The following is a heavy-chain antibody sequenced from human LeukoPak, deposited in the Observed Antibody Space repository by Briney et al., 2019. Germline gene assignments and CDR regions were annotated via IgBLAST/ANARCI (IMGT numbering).Heavy chain of an antibody. J-gene: IGHJ4*02. Sequence: PSETLSLTCAVYGGSFSGYYWGWIRQPPGKGLEWIGEINHSGSTNYNPSINSRVTKLVDTSKNQFSLKLSSVTAAETAVYYCARGQVVTGFDYWGQGTLVTVSS. CDR3: ARGQVVTGFDY. CDR1: GGSFSGYY. D-gene: IGHD2-21*02. V-gene: IGHV4-34*01. CDR2: INHSGST.